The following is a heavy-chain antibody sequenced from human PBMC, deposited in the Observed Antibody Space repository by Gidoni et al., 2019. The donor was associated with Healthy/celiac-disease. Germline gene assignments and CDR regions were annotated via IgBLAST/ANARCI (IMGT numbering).Heavy chain of an antibody. D-gene: IGHD4-17*01. V-gene: IGHV4-34*01. CDR1: GGSFSGYY. CDR3: AREGPPGDTVTGAFDI. J-gene: IGHJ3*02. CDR2: INHSGST. Sequence: QVQLQQWGAGLLKPSETLSLTCAVYGGSFSGYYWSWIRQPPGKGLEWIGEINHSGSTNYNPSLKSRVTISVDTSKNQFSLKLSSVTAADTAVYYCAREGPPGDTVTGAFDIWGQGTMVTASS.